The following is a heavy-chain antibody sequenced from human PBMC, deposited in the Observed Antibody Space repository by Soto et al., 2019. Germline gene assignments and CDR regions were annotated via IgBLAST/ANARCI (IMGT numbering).Heavy chain of an antibody. Sequence: SETLSLTCAVSGFSIGSNNWWGWIRQPPGKGLEWIGNIYYSGTTQFNPSLKSRVTISVDTSKNQFSLKLSPVTAADTAVYYCARAGIAALPRALRDAFDIWGQGTMVTASS. CDR1: GFSIGSNNW. CDR2: IYYSGTT. V-gene: IGHV4-28*03. D-gene: IGHD6-6*01. CDR3: ARAGIAALPRALRDAFDI. J-gene: IGHJ3*02.